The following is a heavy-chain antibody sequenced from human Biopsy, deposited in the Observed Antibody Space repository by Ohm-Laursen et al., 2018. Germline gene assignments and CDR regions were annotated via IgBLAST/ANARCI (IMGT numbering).Heavy chain of an antibody. V-gene: IGHV4-34*01. D-gene: IGHD3-22*01. Sequence: SETLSLTCAVYGESFNGYYWSWIRQTPGKGLEWIGEINHSGRTNYNPSLKSRVTISVDTSKNQFSLKVRSVTAADTAVYYCVRGADYYDPYHYYALGVWGQGTTVTVSS. CDR2: INHSGRT. CDR1: GESFNGYY. J-gene: IGHJ6*02. CDR3: VRGADYYDPYHYYALGV.